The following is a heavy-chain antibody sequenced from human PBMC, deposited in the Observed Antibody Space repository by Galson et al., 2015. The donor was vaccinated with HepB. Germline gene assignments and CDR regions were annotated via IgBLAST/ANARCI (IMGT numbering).Heavy chain of an antibody. CDR3: ARGHTAGYDYVWGRREKLAAHWDY. Sequence: ETLSLTCTVSGGSISSSGHYWTWIRQPPGKGLEWIGNTNHRGNTNYNPSLKSRVIISADSSKNQFSLKLTSVTAADMAVYYCARGHTAGYDYVWGRREKLAAHWDYWGQGTLLTVSS. CDR1: GGSISSSGHY. J-gene: IGHJ4*02. D-gene: IGHD3-16*01. V-gene: IGHV4-39*07. CDR2: TNHRGNT.